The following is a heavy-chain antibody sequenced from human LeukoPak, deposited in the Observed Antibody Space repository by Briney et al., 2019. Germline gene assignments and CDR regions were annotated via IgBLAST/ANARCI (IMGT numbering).Heavy chain of an antibody. V-gene: IGHV3-23*01. CDR2: ISGSGGST. D-gene: IGHD6-6*01. Sequence: PGGSLRLPCAASGFTFSSYAMSWVRQAPGKGLEWVSAISGSGGSTYYADSVKGRFTISRDNSKNTLYLQMNSLRAEDTAVYYCAKDRDSSSSPAYYGMDVWGQGTTVTVSS. CDR3: AKDRDSSSSPAYYGMDV. CDR1: GFTFSSYA. J-gene: IGHJ6*02.